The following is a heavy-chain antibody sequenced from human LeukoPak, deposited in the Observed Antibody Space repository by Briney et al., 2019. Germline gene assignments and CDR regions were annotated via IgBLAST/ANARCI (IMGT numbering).Heavy chain of an antibody. J-gene: IGHJ4*02. CDR1: GYTFTDYY. Sequence: AASVKVSCKVSGYTFTDYYMHWVQQAPGKGLEWMGLVDSEDGETIYAEKFQGRVTITAATSTDTAYMELSSLRSEDTAVYYCATRGYSGYDVDYWGQGTLVTVSS. CDR3: ATRGYSGYDVDY. V-gene: IGHV1-69-2*01. CDR2: VDSEDGET. D-gene: IGHD5-12*01.